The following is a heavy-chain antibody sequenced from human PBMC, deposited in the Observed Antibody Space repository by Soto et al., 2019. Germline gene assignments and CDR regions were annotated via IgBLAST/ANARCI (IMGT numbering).Heavy chain of an antibody. CDR3: ARDLSVVPAAALISNWFDP. J-gene: IGHJ5*02. V-gene: IGHV3-33*01. Sequence: QVQLVESGGGVVQPGRSLRLSCAASGFTFSSYGMHWVRQAAGKGLEWVAVIWYDGSNKYYADSVKGRFTISRDNSKNTLYLQMNSLRAEDTAVYYCARDLSVVPAAALISNWFDPWGQGTLVTVSS. CDR1: GFTFSSYG. CDR2: IWYDGSNK. D-gene: IGHD2-2*01.